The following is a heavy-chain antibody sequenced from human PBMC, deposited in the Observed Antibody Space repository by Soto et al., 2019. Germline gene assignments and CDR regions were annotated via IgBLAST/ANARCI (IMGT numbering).Heavy chain of an antibody. J-gene: IGHJ4*02. Sequence: GASVKVSCKASGYTFTSYCMHWVRQAPGQGLEWMGIINPSGGSTSYAQKFQGRVTMTSDTSTSTVYMELSSLRSEDSAVYYCDRTYYDSSGFYYWGQGTLVTVSS. CDR3: DRTYYDSSGFYY. CDR2: INPSGGST. CDR1: GYTFTSYC. D-gene: IGHD3-22*01. V-gene: IGHV1-46*03.